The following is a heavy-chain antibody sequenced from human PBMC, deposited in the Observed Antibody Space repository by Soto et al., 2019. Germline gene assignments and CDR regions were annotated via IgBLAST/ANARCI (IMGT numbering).Heavy chain of an antibody. CDR1: GYTFSAYY. V-gene: IGHV1-2*02. J-gene: IGHJ5*02. Sequence: ASVKVSCKTSGYTFSAYYMHWVRQAPGQGLEWMGWINPKSGGTLYAQKFQGRVTMTRDTSISTAYMELSRLRSDDTAVYYCARGGTFAYDTSGYSVSWGQGILVTVSS. D-gene: IGHD3-22*01. CDR2: INPKSGGT. CDR3: ARGGTFAYDTSGYSVS.